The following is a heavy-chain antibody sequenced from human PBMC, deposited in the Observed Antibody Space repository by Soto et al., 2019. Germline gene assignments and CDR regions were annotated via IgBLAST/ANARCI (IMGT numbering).Heavy chain of an antibody. CDR1: GGSISSGGYY. V-gene: IGHV4-31*03. D-gene: IGHD2-15*01. J-gene: IGHJ5*02. Sequence: QVRLQESGPGLVKPSQTLSLTCTVSGGSISSGGYYWSWIRQHPGKGLEWIGYIYYSGSTYYNPSLKSRVTISVDTSKNQFSLKLSSVTAADTAVYYCARGSDLPGWFDPWGQGTLVTVSS. CDR2: IYYSGST. CDR3: ARGSDLPGWFDP.